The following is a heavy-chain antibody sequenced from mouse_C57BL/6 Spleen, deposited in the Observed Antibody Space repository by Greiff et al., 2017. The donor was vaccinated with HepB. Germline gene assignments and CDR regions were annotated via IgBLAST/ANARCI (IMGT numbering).Heavy chain of an antibody. CDR2: IYPGDGDT. CDR3: ARSPNYYGSSLYYYAMDY. J-gene: IGHJ4*01. V-gene: IGHV1-80*01. Sequence: QVQLQQSGAELVKPGASVKISCKASGYAFSSYWMNWVKQRPGKGLEWIGQIYPGDGDTNYNGKFKGKATLTADKSSSTAYMQLSSLTSEDSAVYFCARSPNYYGSSLYYYAMDYWGQGTSVTVSS. CDR1: GYAFSSYW. D-gene: IGHD1-1*01.